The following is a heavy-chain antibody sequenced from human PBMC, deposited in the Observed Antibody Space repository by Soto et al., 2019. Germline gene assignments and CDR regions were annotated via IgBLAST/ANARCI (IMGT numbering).Heavy chain of an antibody. D-gene: IGHD6-13*01. CDR1: GYTFTSYG. V-gene: IGHV5-51*01. CDR2: IYPGDSDT. Sequence: GASVKVSCKASGYTFTSYGISWLRQMPGKGLEWMGIIYPGDSDTRYSPSFQGQVTISADKSISTAYLQWSSLKASDTAMYYCARRDSSSWSDAFDIWGQGTMVTVSS. J-gene: IGHJ3*02. CDR3: ARRDSSSWSDAFDI.